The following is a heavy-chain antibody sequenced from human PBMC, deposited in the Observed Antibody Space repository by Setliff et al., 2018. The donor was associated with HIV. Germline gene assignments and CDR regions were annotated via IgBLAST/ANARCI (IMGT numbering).Heavy chain of an antibody. CDR3: ARDTMVVVSRFDY. Sequence: ASVKVSCKDSGYTFSSYGISWVRQAPGQGLEWMGWISGYNGDTNYAQKFQGIVTMTTDTSTNTAYMELRSLTSDDTAVYYCARDTMVVVSRFDYWGQGTLVTVSS. D-gene: IGHD3-10*01. V-gene: IGHV1-18*01. CDR2: ISGYNGDT. CDR1: GYTFSSYG. J-gene: IGHJ4*02.